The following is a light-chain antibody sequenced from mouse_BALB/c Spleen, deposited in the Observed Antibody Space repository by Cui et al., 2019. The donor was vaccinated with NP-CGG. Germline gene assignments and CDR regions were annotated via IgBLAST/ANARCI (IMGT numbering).Light chain of an antibody. CDR1: TGAVTTSNY. Sequence: QAVVTPESALTTSPGETVTLTSRSSTGAVTTSNYANWVQENPDHLFTGLIGGTNNRAPGVPARFSGSLIGDKAALTITGAQTEDEAIYFCALWYSNHWVFGGGTKLTVL. CDR2: GTN. V-gene: IGLV1*01. J-gene: IGLJ1*01. CDR3: ALWYSNHWV.